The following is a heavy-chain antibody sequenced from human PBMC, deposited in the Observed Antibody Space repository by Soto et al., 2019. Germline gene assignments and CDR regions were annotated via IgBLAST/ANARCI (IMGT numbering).Heavy chain of an antibody. V-gene: IGHV3-21*01. CDR1: GFTFSNYS. Sequence: EVQLVESGGGLVKPGGSLRLSCAASGFTFSNYSMNWVRQAPGKGLEWVSSITCSSSYIYYADSVKGRFTISRDNAKNSLYLQMNSVRAEDTAVYYCARVVDYCDPYYYYGRDVWGQGTTVTVSS. CDR3: ARVVDYCDPYYYYGRDV. CDR2: ITCSSSYI. D-gene: IGHD3-22*01. J-gene: IGHJ6*02.